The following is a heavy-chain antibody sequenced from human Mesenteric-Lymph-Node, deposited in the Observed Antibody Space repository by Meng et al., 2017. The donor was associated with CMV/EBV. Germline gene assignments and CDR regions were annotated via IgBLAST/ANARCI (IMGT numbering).Heavy chain of an antibody. CDR1: GFTFGSHW. CDR2: ISGTGGTT. D-gene: IGHD2-2*01. V-gene: IGHV3-23*01. Sequence: GESLKISCAASGFTFGSHWMIWVRQAPGKGLEWVSTISGTGGTTYYADSVKGRFTISRDNSKNTLSLQINSLRAEDTALYYCAKGVVPALGQGTLVTVSS. J-gene: IGHJ5*02. CDR3: AKGVVPA.